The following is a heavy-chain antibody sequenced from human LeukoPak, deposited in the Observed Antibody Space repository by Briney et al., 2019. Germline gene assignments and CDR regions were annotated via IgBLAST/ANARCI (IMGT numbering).Heavy chain of an antibody. J-gene: IGHJ6*02. Sequence: ASVKVSCKASGYSFTSYYMHWVRQAPGQGPEWMGIINPSGGSTSYAQKFQGRVTMTRDTSTSTVYVELSSLRSEDTAVYYCARDCIAAAGSFCGMDVWGQGTTVTVSS. CDR3: ARDCIAAAGSFCGMDV. V-gene: IGHV1-46*01. CDR1: GYSFTSYY. D-gene: IGHD6-13*01. CDR2: INPSGGST.